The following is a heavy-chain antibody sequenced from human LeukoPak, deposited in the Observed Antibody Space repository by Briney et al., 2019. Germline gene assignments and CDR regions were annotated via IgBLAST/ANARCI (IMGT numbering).Heavy chain of an antibody. J-gene: IGHJ4*02. D-gene: IGHD2/OR15-2a*01. CDR3: ATYRQVLLPFES. V-gene: IGHV3-30*02. CDR1: GFTFRSYG. Sequence: PGGSLRLSCAASGFTFRSYGMHWVRQAPGKGLEWVAIIRYDGTNKYYADSVRGRFTISRDNSKSTLSLQMNSLRAEDTAIYYCATYRQVLLPFESWGQGTLVTVSS. CDR2: IRYDGTNK.